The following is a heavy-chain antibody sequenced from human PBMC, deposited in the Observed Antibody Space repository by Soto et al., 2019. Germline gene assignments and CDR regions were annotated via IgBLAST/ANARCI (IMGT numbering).Heavy chain of an antibody. Sequence: QVTLKESGPVLVKPTETLTLTCTVSGFSLSNARMGVSWIRQPPGKALEWLAHIFSNDEKSYSTSLKSRLTISKDTSKSQVVLTMTNMDPVDTATYYCARIRYSSSWQYYYYYYMDGWGKGTTVTVSS. D-gene: IGHD6-13*01. J-gene: IGHJ6*03. CDR1: GFSLSNARMG. V-gene: IGHV2-26*01. CDR2: IFSNDEK. CDR3: ARIRYSSSWQYYYYYYMDG.